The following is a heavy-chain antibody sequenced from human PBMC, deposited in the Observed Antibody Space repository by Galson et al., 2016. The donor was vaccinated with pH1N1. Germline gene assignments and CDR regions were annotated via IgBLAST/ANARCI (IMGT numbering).Heavy chain of an antibody. CDR3: TRDLGRRREF. J-gene: IGHJ4*02. V-gene: IGHV1-46*01. D-gene: IGHD1-26*01. CDR2: IDPSNGGT. CDR1: GYTFTTSY. Sequence: SVKVSCKASGYTFTTSYIHWVRQAPGEGLEWMGVIDPSNGGTTYAQKFQARVTMTRDTSTSTAYLDLSRLKSDDTSVFYCTRDLGRRREFWGQATLVTVSS.